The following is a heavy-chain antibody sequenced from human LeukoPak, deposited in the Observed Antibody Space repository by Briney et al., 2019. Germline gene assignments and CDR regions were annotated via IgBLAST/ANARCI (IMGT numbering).Heavy chain of an antibody. Sequence: PSETLSLTCTVSGGSISSYSWGWIRQPPGKGLEWIGSIYYSGSTYYNPSLKSRVTISVDTSKNQFSLKLSSVTAADTAVYYCARTYYDSSGYYLLFDYWGQGTLVTVSS. CDR2: IYYSGST. D-gene: IGHD3-22*01. V-gene: IGHV4-39*07. CDR3: ARTYYDSSGYYLLFDY. CDR1: GGSISSYS. J-gene: IGHJ4*02.